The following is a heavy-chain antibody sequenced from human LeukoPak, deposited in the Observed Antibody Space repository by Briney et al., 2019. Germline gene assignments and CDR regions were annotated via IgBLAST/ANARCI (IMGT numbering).Heavy chain of an antibody. CDR1: GFTFSSSA. J-gene: IGHJ6*04. Sequence: GGSLRLSCAASGFTFSSSAMSWVRQAPGKGLEWVSAISGSGTGTFYADSVKGRFTISRDNSKNTLNLQMNSLRAEDTAVYYCAKVRDEYYYYYGMDVGGKGTTVTVPS. V-gene: IGHV3-23*01. CDR3: AKVRDEYYYYYGMDV. CDR2: ISGSGTGT.